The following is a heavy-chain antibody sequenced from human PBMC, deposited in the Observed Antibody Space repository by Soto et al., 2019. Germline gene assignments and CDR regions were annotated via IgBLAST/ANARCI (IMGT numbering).Heavy chain of an antibody. V-gene: IGHV1-46*01. CDR3: VSGSQEMYYFDY. J-gene: IGHJ4*02. Sequence: ASVKVSCKASGYTFTSLYMHWVRQAPGQGLEWMGITNPSSGSTTYAQKFQGRVTMTRDTSTSTVYMELSSLTSEDTAVYYCVSGSQEMYYFDYWGQGTLVTVSS. CDR1: GYTFTSLY. D-gene: IGHD3-10*01. CDR2: TNPSSGST.